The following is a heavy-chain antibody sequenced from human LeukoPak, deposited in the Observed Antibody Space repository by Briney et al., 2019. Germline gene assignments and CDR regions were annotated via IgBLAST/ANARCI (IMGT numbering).Heavy chain of an antibody. CDR1: GGSISSYY. D-gene: IGHD3-9*01. Sequence: PSETLSLTCTVSGGSISSYYWSWVRQPPGKGLEWIGYIYYSGSTNCNPSLKSRVTISVDTSKNQFSLKLSSVTAADTAVYYCARATIFPPYNWFDPWGQGTLVTVSS. J-gene: IGHJ5*02. V-gene: IGHV4-59*01. CDR3: ARATIFPPYNWFDP. CDR2: IYYSGST.